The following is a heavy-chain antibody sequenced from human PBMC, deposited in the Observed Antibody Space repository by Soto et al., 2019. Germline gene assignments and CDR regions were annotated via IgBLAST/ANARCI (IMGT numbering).Heavy chain of an antibody. V-gene: IGHV4-4*02. CDR2: IHHSGST. CDR3: ARDQAATY. J-gene: IGHJ4*02. Sequence: QVQLQESGPGLVQPSGTLSLTCAVSCGSISSSNWWSWVRQPPGKGLEWIGEIHHSGSTNYNPSLTSRVTTSVDKSKNQCALKLSSVTAAATAVYYCARDQAATYWGQGTLDTVSS. D-gene: IGHD6-25*01. CDR1: CGSISSSNW.